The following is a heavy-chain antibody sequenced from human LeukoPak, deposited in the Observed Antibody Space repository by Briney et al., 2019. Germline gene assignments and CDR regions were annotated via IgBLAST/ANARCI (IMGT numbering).Heavy chain of an antibody. CDR3: AGYYGSKFDY. CDR1: GFAVSSNY. V-gene: IGHV3-66*02. D-gene: IGHD2-2*01. CDR2: IYISEIT. J-gene: IGHJ4*02. Sequence: GGSLRLSCAASGFAVSSNYMSWVRQAPGKGLEWVSLIYISEITKYTDSVKGRFTISRDNSKNTLYLQMNSLSAEDTAVYYCAGYYGSKFDYWGQGTLVTVSS.